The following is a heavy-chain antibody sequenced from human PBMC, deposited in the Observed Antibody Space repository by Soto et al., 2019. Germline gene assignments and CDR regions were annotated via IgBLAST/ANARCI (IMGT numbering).Heavy chain of an antibody. CDR3: ARDEGPSRITLFGMVTITREYYGMDV. CDR1: GFTFSNYG. Sequence: QVQLVESGGGVVQPGRSLRLSCAASGFTFSNYGMHWVRQAPGKGLEWVAVIWYDGSNKYYADSVKGRYTISRDNSKNTLYLQMNSLRAEDTAVYFCARDEGPSRITLFGMVTITREYYGMDVWGQGTTVTVSS. V-gene: IGHV3-33*01. CDR2: IWYDGSNK. J-gene: IGHJ6*02. D-gene: IGHD3-3*01.